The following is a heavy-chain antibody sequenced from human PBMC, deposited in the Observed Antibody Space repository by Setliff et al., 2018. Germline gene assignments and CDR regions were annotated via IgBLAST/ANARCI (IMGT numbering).Heavy chain of an antibody. CDR1: GFSFSSYA. CDR3: TREHTPWVGASHHDC. D-gene: IGHD1-26*01. CDR2: IDKDGSST. J-gene: IGHJ4*02. Sequence: GGSLRLSCAASGFSFSSYAMFWVRQAPGKGLEWVARIDKDGSSTVYADSVKGRFTISRDNVKKMLYLQMDSLRTEDTAVYYCTREHTPWVGASHHDCWGQGTQVTVSS. V-gene: IGHV3-74*01.